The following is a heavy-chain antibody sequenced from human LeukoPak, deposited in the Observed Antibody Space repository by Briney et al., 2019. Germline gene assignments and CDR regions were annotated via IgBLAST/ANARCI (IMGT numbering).Heavy chain of an antibody. D-gene: IGHD3-10*01. CDR1: GFTFSSYG. Sequence: SLRLSCAASGFTFSSYGMHWVRQAPGKGLGWVAMIWYDGSNTYYADSVKGRFTISRDNSKNTLYLQMNSLRVDDTAVYYCAKRMSPGGGALDYWGQGTLVTVSS. V-gene: IGHV3-33*06. CDR3: AKRMSPGGGALDY. CDR2: IWYDGSNT. J-gene: IGHJ4*02.